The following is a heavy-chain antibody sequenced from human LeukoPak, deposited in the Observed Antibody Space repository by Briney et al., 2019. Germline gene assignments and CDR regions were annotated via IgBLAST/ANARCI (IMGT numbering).Heavy chain of an antibody. CDR3: ARLGGGYSGYDEFCFDY. Sequence: GESLKISCKGSGYSFTSYWIGWVRQMTGKGLERTRIIYPGDSDSRYSPSFQAQVTISADKSVTTAYLQWSSLKASDTAIYYCARLGGGYSGYDEFCFDYWGQGTLVTVSS. J-gene: IGHJ4*02. D-gene: IGHD5-12*01. CDR2: IYPGDSDS. CDR1: GYSFTSYW. V-gene: IGHV5-51*01.